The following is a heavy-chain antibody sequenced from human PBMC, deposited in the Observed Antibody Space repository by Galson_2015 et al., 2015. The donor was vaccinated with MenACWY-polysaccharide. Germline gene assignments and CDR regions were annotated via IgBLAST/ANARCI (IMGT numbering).Heavy chain of an antibody. CDR3: ARERGAGGTYFNY. Sequence: SVKVSCKASGYTFVDYWLHWVRQAPGHGLEWMGRISPHSGATNCAQNFQGRVTMTRDTSISTAYMELSRLSSDDTAVYYCARERGAGGTYFNYWGQGTLVAVSS. V-gene: IGHV1-2*06. CDR2: ISPHSGAT. J-gene: IGHJ4*02. CDR1: GYTFVDYW.